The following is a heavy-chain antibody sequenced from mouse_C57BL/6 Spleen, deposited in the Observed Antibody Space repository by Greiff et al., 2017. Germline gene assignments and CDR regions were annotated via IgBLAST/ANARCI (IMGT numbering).Heavy chain of an antibody. CDR3: DKKAGDDYDWYFDV. D-gene: IGHD2-4*01. CDR2: IWRGGSR. Sequence: VQLQESGPGLVQPSPCLSISCTASGFSLTSYCVQWVRQSPGQGLEWLGVIWRGGSRDYNAAFMSRLGITKDNSKSQVFFKMNSLQADDTDIFYSDKKAGDDYDWYFDVWGKGTTVTVSS. CDR1: GFSLTSYC. J-gene: IGHJ1*03. V-gene: IGHV2-5*01.